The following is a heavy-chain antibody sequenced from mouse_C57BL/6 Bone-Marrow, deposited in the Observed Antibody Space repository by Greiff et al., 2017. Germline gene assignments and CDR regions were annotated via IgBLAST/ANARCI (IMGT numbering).Heavy chain of an antibody. Sequence: QVQLQQSGAELAKPGASVKLSCKASGYTFTSYWMHWVKQRPGQGLEWIGYINPSSGYTKYNQKFKDKATLTADKSSCTAYMQLSSLTYEDSAVYYCARWMDYWGQGTSVTVSS. V-gene: IGHV1-7*01. CDR2: INPSSGYT. CDR1: GYTFTSYW. CDR3: ARWMDY. J-gene: IGHJ4*01.